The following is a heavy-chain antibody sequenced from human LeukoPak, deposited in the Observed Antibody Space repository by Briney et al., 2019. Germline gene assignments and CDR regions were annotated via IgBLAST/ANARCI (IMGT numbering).Heavy chain of an antibody. CDR1: GGSISSTS. V-gene: IGHV3-7*03. J-gene: IGHJ4*02. Sequence: ETLSLTCTVSGGSISSTSHYWGWIRQPPGKGLEWVANIKQDGSEKYYVDSVKGRFTISRDNAKNSLYLQMNSLRAEDTAVYYCARDSAYYYDSGDQFDYWGQGTLVTVSS. CDR2: IKQDGSEK. CDR3: ARDSAYYYDSGDQFDY. D-gene: IGHD3-22*01.